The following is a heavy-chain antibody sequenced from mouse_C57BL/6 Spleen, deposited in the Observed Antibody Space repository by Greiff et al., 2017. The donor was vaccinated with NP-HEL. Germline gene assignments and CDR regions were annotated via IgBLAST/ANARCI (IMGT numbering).Heavy chain of an antibody. CDR2: INYDGSST. Sequence: EVQLVESEGGLVQPGSSMKLSCTASGFTFSDYYMAWVRQVPEKGLEWVANINYDGSSTYYLDSLKSRFIISRDNAKNILYLQMSSLKSEDTATYYCARDADYGSSYYFDYWGQGTTLTVSS. V-gene: IGHV5-16*01. D-gene: IGHD1-1*01. J-gene: IGHJ2*01. CDR1: GFTFSDYY. CDR3: ARDADYGSSYYFDY.